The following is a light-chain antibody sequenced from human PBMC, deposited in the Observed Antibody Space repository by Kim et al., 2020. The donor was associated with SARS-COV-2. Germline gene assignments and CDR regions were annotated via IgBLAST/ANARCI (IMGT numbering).Light chain of an antibody. J-gene: IGKJ2*01. Sequence: SAAVGDRVTITCQASQDISKYLNWYQKKPGKAPKLLIYDTSNLETGVPSRFSGSGSGTDFTFTISSLQPEDIATYYCQHYDNLPYTFGQGTKLEI. CDR2: DTS. CDR3: QHYDNLPYT. V-gene: IGKV1-33*01. CDR1: QDISKY.